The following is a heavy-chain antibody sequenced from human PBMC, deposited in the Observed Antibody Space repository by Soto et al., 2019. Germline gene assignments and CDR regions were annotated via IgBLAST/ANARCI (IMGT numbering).Heavy chain of an antibody. CDR1: GWSFSGYY. V-gene: IGHV4-59*08. CDR3: ALLVRDYFDY. J-gene: IGHJ4*02. CDR2: IYYSGST. D-gene: IGHD6-13*01. Sequence: SETLSLTCAVYGWSFSGYYWSWIRQPPGKGLEWIGYIYYSGSTNYNPSLKSRVTISVDTSKNQFSLKLSSVTAADTAVYYCALLVRDYFDYWGQGTLVTVSS.